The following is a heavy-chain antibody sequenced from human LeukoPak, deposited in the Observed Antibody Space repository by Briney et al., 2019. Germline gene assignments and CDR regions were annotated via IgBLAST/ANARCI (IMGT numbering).Heavy chain of an antibody. V-gene: IGHV3-23*01. CDR1: GFTFSSYA. CDR2: ISGSGGST. Sequence: GGSLRLSCAASGFTFSSYAMSWVRQAPGKGLEWVSAISGSGGSTYYADSVKGRFTISRDNSKNTLYLQINSLSAEDTAVYYCAKDLMYSSDSEGNWFDPWGQGTLVTVPS. J-gene: IGHJ5*02. CDR3: AKDLMYSSDSEGNWFDP. D-gene: IGHD6-25*01.